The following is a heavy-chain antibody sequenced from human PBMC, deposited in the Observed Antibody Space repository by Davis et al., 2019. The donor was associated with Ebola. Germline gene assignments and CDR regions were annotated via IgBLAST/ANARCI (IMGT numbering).Heavy chain of an antibody. CDR1: GYTFTGYY. V-gene: IGHV1-46*01. J-gene: IGHJ6*02. CDR3: ARGLERVVVVPAAIHPYYYYYGMDV. D-gene: IGHD2-2*02. Sequence: ASVKVSCKASGYTFTGYYMHWVRQAPGQGLEWMGIINPSGGSTSYAQKFQGRVTMTRDTSTSTVYMELSSLRSEDTAVYYCARGLERVVVVPAAIHPYYYYYGMDVWGQGTTVTVSS. CDR2: INPSGGST.